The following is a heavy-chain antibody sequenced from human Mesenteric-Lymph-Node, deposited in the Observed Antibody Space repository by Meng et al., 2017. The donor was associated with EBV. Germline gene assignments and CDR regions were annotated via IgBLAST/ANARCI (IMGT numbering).Heavy chain of an antibody. Sequence: QRGGEGLLRPPETPSPTSPVSRAAISSVDNYWGWIRQPPGKALEWIANFHSVRGTYNNPSLKSRVTRSVDTSKNHFSLRLSSVTAADTAVYYCAREPGGPYYTTSGYYLDYWGQGTLVTVSS. V-gene: IGHV4-39*07. D-gene: IGHD3-22*01. CDR3: AREPGGPYYTTSGYYLDY. CDR1: RAAISSVDNY. J-gene: IGHJ4*02. CDR2: FHSVRGT.